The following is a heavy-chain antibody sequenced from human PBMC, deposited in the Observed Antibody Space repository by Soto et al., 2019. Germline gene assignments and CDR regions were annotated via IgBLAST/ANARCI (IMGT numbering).Heavy chain of an antibody. CDR2: IYYSGDT. V-gene: IGHV4-59*08. Sequence: QVQLQESGPGLVKPSETLSLTCTVSGGSSSSYYWSWIRQPPGKGLEWIGYIYYSGDTNYNPSLKSRVTISVDTSKNQFSLKLSSVTAADTAVYYCARHLLVSIGDPWYFDLWGRGTLVTVSS. D-gene: IGHD3-3*02. CDR1: GGSSSSYY. CDR3: ARHLLVSIGDPWYFDL. J-gene: IGHJ2*01.